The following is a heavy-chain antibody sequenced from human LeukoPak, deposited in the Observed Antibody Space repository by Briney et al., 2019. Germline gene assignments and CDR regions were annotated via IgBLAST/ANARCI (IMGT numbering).Heavy chain of an antibody. J-gene: IGHJ4*02. CDR2: INHSGST. V-gene: IGHV4-34*01. Sequence: RPSETLSLTCAVYGGSFSGYYWSWVRQPPGKGLEWIGEINHSGSTNYNPSLKSRVTISVDTSKNQFSLKLSSVTAADTAVYYCARVYDSSGYFSPYFDYWGQGTLVTVSS. D-gene: IGHD3-22*01. CDR1: GGSFSGYY. CDR3: ARVYDSSGYFSPYFDY.